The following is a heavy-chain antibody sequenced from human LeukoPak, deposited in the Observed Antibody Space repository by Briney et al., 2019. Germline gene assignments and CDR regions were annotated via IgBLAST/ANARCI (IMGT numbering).Heavy chain of an antibody. CDR2: IYYSGST. V-gene: IGHV4-59*08. CDR3: ARQAYCGGDCYSLGV. J-gene: IGHJ6*02. CDR1: GGSISSYY. D-gene: IGHD2-21*02. Sequence: KPSETLSLTCTVSGGSISSYYWSWIRQPPGKGLEWIGYIYYSGSTNYNPSLKSRVTISVDTSKNQFSLKLSSVTAADTAVYYCARQAYCGGDCYSLGVWGQGTTVTVSS.